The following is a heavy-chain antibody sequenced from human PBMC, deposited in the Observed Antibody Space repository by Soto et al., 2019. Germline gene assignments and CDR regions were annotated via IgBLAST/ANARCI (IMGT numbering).Heavy chain of an antibody. CDR2: ISYIGST. V-gene: IGHV4-30-4*01. CDR1: GGSISSCAYF. Sequence: SETLSLTCTVSGGSISSCAYFWNWIRQSHGKGLEWRSYISYIGSTYYNPSLKSRLSISRDTSKNQFSLKMTSGSDADTAGYFCARGIHGSSEYINCFDSWGQGTLVTVSS. D-gene: IGHD2-15*01. J-gene: IGHJ5*01. CDR3: ARGIHGSSEYINCFDS.